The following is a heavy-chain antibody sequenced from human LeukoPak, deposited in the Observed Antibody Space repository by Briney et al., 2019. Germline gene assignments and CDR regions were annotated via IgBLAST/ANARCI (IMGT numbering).Heavy chain of an antibody. D-gene: IGHD1-26*01. CDR1: GFTFSSYG. J-gene: IGHJ5*02. CDR2: ISYDGSNK. CDR3: ARDQGIVGVLNWFDP. V-gene: IGHV3-30*03. Sequence: GGSLRLSCAASGFTFSSYGMPWVRQAPGKGLEWVAVISYDGSNKYYADSVKGRFTISRDNSKNTLYLQMNSLRAEDTAVYYCARDQGIVGVLNWFDPWGQGTLVTVSS.